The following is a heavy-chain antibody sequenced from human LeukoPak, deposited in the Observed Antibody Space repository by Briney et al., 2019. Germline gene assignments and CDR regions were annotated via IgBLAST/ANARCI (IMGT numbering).Heavy chain of an antibody. Sequence: PSETLSLTCAVYGGSFSGYYWSWIRQPPGKGLEWIGEINHSGSTNYNPSLKSRVTISVDTSKNQFSLKLSSVTAADTAVYYCARAALDRSGYSDYWGQGTLVTVSS. CDR2: INHSGST. J-gene: IGHJ4*02. V-gene: IGHV4-34*01. D-gene: IGHD3-22*01. CDR3: ARAALDRSGYSDY. CDR1: GGSFSGYY.